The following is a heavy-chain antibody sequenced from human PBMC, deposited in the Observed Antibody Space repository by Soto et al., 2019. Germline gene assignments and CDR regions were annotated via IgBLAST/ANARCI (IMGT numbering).Heavy chain of an antibody. CDR1: GYTFTGYY. CDR3: AREAGLTGYYYYYGMDV. J-gene: IGHJ6*02. V-gene: IGHV1-2*02. D-gene: IGHD3-9*01. Sequence: ASVKVSCKASGYTFTGYYMHWVRQAPGQGLEWMGWINPNSGGTNYAQKFQGRVTMTRDTSISTAYMELSRLRSDDTAVYYCAREAGLTGYYYYYGMDVWGQGTTVTVSS. CDR2: INPNSGGT.